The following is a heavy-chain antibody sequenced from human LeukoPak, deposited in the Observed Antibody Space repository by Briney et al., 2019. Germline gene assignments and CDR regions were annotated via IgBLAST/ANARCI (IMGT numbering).Heavy chain of an antibody. CDR2: INHSGST. V-gene: IGHV4-34*01. Sequence: SETLSLTCAVYGVSFSGYYWSWIRQPPGKGLEWIGEINHSGSTNYNPSLKSRVTISVDTSKNQFSLKLSSVTAADTAVYYCARGHVVVAATPRYDYWGQGTLVTVSS. CDR1: GVSFSGYY. D-gene: IGHD2-15*01. J-gene: IGHJ4*02. CDR3: ARGHVVVAATPRYDY.